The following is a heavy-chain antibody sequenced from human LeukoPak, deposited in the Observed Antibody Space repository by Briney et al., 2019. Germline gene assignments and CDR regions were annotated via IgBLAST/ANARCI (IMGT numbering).Heavy chain of an antibody. CDR1: SGSISPYY. J-gene: IGHJ4*02. CDR3: ARHRHSDPYYFDY. CDR2: IYYSGST. V-gene: IGHV4-59*08. Sequence: SETLSLTCTVSSGSISPYYWSWIRQPPGKGLEWIGYIYYSGSTNYNPSLKSRLTLSVDTFENQFSLKLSSVTAADTAVYYCARHRHSDPYYFDYWGQGTLVTVSS. D-gene: IGHD2-21*02.